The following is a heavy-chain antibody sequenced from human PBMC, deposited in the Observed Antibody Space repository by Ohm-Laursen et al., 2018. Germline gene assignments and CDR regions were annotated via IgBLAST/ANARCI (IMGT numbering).Heavy chain of an antibody. CDR3: ARDPRGYYDSSAYYYFDY. CDR2: ISYDGSNT. Sequence: SLRLSCAASGFTFKSYGMHWVRQPPSKGLEWLAIISYDGSNTNYADSVKGRFTISRDNSENTLYLQMNSLRAEDTAVYYCARDPRGYYDSSAYYYFDYWGQGTLVTVSS. J-gene: IGHJ4*02. CDR1: GFTFKSYG. V-gene: IGHV3-30*03. D-gene: IGHD3-22*01.